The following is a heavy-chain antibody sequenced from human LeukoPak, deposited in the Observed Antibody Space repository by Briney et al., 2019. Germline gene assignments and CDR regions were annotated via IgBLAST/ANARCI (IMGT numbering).Heavy chain of an antibody. D-gene: IGHD2-2*01. J-gene: IGHJ4*02. CDR1: GFTFSSYA. CDR3: AKAVVIVPTATPFDY. V-gene: IGHV3-23*01. CDR2: ISGTGGYT. Sequence: PGGSLRLSCGASGFTFSSYAMTWVRQAPGKGLEWVSAISGTGGYTYYTDSVKGRFTISRDNSKNTLYMQMNSLRAEDTAVYYCAKAVVIVPTATPFDYWGQGTLVTVSS.